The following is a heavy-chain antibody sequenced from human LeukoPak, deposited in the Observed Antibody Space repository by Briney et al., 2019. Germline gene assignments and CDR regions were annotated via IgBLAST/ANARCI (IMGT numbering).Heavy chain of an antibody. CDR3: ARGPPNWGYDY. Sequence: ASVKVSCKASGYTFTSYDFNWVRQATGQRPEWMGWISPNSGDTGYAQKFQDRVTMTRNTSISTAYMELSSQRSGDTAVYYCARGPPNWGYDYWGPGTLVTVSS. CDR1: GYTFTSYD. J-gene: IGHJ4*02. D-gene: IGHD7-27*01. V-gene: IGHV1-8*01. CDR2: ISPNSGDT.